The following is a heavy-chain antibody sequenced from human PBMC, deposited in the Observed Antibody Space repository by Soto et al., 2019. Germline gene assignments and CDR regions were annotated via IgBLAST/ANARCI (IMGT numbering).Heavy chain of an antibody. CDR1: GFTFSNYW. D-gene: IGHD3-10*01. Sequence: GGSLRLSCAASGFTFSNYWMNWVRQAPGKGLEWVANIKQDGSEKYYADSVKGRFTISRDNAKNSLYLQMNSLRDEDTAVYYCARGDYGSGIYFPKFDFWGRGTLVTVSS. CDR3: ARGDYGSGIYFPKFDF. J-gene: IGHJ4*02. V-gene: IGHV3-7*03. CDR2: IKQDGSEK.